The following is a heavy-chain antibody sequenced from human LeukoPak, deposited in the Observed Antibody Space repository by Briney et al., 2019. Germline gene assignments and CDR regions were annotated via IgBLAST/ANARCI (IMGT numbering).Heavy chain of an antibody. V-gene: IGHV4-61*02. J-gene: IGHJ3*02. D-gene: IGHD6-6*01. CDR1: GGSISSGSYY. CDR3: ARFSIAARPGAFDI. Sequence: SQTLSLTCTVSGGSISSGSYYWSWIRQPAGKGLEWIGRIYTSGSTNYNPSLKSRVTISVGTSKNQFSLKLSSVTAADTAVYYCARFSIAARPGAFDIWGQGTMVTVSS. CDR2: IYTSGST.